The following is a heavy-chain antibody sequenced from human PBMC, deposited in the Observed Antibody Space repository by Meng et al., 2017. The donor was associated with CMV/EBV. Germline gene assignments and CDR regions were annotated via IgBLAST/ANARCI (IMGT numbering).Heavy chain of an antibody. J-gene: IGHJ4*02. CDR1: SSNA. CDR3: AKDEKEVLWFGELTPYYFDY. D-gene: IGHD3-10*01. V-gene: IGHV3-23*01. CDR2: IRGSGGST. Sequence: SSNAMGWVRQAHGKGLEWVSAIRGSGGSTYYADSVKGRFTISRDNSKNTLYLQMNSLRAENTAVYYCAKDEKEVLWFGELTPYYFDYWGQGTLVTVSS.